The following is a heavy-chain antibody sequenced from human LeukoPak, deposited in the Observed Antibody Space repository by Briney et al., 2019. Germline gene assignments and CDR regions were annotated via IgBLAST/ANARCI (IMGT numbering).Heavy chain of an antibody. J-gene: IGHJ4*02. Sequence: ASVKVSCKASGYTFTGYYMHRVRQAPGQGLERMGRINPNSGGTNYAQKFQGRGTMTRDTSISTAYMELSRLRSDDTAVYYCARDLLRIAARPPPHFDYWGQGTLVTVSS. CDR3: ARDLLRIAARPPPHFDY. D-gene: IGHD6-6*01. V-gene: IGHV1-2*06. CDR2: INPNSGGT. CDR1: GYTFTGYY.